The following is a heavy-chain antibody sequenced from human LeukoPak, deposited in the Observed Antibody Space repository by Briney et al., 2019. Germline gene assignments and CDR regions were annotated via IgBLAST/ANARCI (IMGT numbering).Heavy chain of an antibody. D-gene: IGHD3-3*01. Sequence: GGSLRLSCAGSGFTFSDSYMSRIRQAPGKGLEWVSYISDSGTSIYYAESVKGRFTISRDNAKNSLYLQMNSVRAEDTAVYYCARRFRYHDAWISYYHFDYWGRGTLVTVSS. J-gene: IGHJ4*02. CDR1: GFTFSDSY. V-gene: IGHV3-11*01. CDR2: ISDSGTSI. CDR3: ARRFRYHDAWISYYHFDY.